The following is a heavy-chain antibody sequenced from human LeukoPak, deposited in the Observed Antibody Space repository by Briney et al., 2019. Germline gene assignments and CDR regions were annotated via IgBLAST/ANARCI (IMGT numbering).Heavy chain of an antibody. CDR3: AREPPRVIVVVPAAMGGGGWFDP. V-gene: IGHV3-7*01. D-gene: IGHD2-2*01. CDR2: IKQDGSEK. Sequence: GGSLRLSCAASGFTFSSYWMSWIRQAPGKGLEWVANIKQDGSEKYYVDSVKGRFTISRDNAKNSLYLQMNSLRAEDTAVYYCAREPPRVIVVVPAAMGGGGWFDPWGQGTLVTVSS. J-gene: IGHJ5*02. CDR1: GFTFSSYW.